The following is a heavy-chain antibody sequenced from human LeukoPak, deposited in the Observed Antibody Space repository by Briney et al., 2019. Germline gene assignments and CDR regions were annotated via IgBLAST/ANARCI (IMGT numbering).Heavy chain of an antibody. Sequence: GGSLRLSCAASGFTFSRYAMSWLRQAPGKGLEWVSGISGSGGSTYYADSVKGRFTISRDNSKNTLYLQMNSLRAEDTAVYYCARDWRSHFDYWGQGTLVTVSS. CDR1: GFTFSRYA. CDR2: ISGSGGST. CDR3: ARDWRSHFDY. J-gene: IGHJ4*02. V-gene: IGHV3-23*01.